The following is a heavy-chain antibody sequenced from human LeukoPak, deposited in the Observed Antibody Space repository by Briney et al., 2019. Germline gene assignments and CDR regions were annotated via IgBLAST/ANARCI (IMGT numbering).Heavy chain of an antibody. CDR1: GGSISSHY. CDR2: IYYSGST. CDR3: ARDVNYYDSTFDP. Sequence: SETLSLTCTVSGGSISSHYWSWIRQPPGKGLEWTGYIYYSGSTNYNPSLKSRVTISVDTSKNQFSLKLSSVTAADTAVHYCARDVNYYDSTFDPWGQGTLVTVSS. J-gene: IGHJ5*02. V-gene: IGHV4-59*11. D-gene: IGHD3-22*01.